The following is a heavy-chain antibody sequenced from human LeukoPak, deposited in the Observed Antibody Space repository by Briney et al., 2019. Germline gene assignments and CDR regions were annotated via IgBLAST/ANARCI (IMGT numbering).Heavy chain of an antibody. Sequence: SGTLSLICAVSGGSISSSNWWSWVRQPPGKGLEWIGEIYHSGSTNYNPSLKSRVTISVDKSKNQFSLKLSSVTAADTAVYYCARESQYYDILTGYAPGGWFDPWGQGTLVTVSS. CDR2: IYHSGST. V-gene: IGHV4-4*02. CDR3: ARESQYYDILTGYAPGGWFDP. D-gene: IGHD3-9*01. J-gene: IGHJ5*02. CDR1: GGSISSSNW.